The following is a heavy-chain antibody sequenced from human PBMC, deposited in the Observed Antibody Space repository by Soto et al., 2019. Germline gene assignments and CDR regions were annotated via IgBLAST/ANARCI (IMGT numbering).Heavy chain of an antibody. V-gene: IGHV4-39*01. D-gene: IGHD2-8*01. CDR2: IYYSGSI. CDR1: GDSIGTINYY. CDR3: ARHPGYTVPTVYATHYFDD. Sequence: QLQLQESGPGLVKPSETLSVTCSVSGDSIGTINYYWGWLRQPPGKGPEWIGSIYYSGSIHYNPSLRGRVTISVDTSKNQFSLRLSSVTAADTAVYYCARHPGYTVPTVYATHYFDDWGQGVLVTVSS. J-gene: IGHJ4*02.